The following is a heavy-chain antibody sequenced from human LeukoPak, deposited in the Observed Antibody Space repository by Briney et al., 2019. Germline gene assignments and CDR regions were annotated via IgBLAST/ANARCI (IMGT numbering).Heavy chain of an antibody. D-gene: IGHD4-17*01. CDR2: INPDSGGT. J-gene: IGHJ4*02. V-gene: IGHV1-2*02. CDR3: ARDGAGKTVTHLIDY. Sequence: ASVKVSCKASGYSFTGYYMHWVRQAPGQGLEWMGWINPDSGGTYYAQNFQGRAIMTRDPSISTGYMELSSLRSDYTAVYYCARDGAGKTVTHLIDYWGQGTLVTVSS. CDR1: GYSFTGYY.